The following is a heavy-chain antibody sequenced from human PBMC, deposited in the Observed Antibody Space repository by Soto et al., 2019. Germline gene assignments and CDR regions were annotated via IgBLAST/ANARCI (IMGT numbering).Heavy chain of an antibody. J-gene: IGHJ4*02. CDR1: GFTFSGYG. Sequence: SGGSLRLSCAASGFTFSGYGMHWVRQAPGKGQKKMAVISYDGSNKYYADSVKGRFTISRDNSKNTLYLQMNSLRAEDTAVYYCAKDWSRPPFDYWGQGT. D-gene: IGHD6-6*01. CDR3: AKDWSRPPFDY. CDR2: ISYDGSNK. V-gene: IGHV3-30*18.